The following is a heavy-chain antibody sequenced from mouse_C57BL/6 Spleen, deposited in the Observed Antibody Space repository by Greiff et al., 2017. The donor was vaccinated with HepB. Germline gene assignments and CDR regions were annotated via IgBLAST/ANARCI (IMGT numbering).Heavy chain of an antibody. V-gene: IGHV5-17*01. CDR1: GFTFSDYG. D-gene: IGHD3-2*02. CDR2: ISSGSSTI. J-gene: IGHJ2*01. CDR3: ARHSSGYLYYFDY. Sequence: EVQGVESGGGLVKPGGSLKLSCAASGFTFSDYGMHWVRQAPEKGLEWVAYISSGSSTIYYADTVKGRFTISRDNAKNTLFRQMTSLRSEDTALYYCARHSSGYLYYFDYCGQGTPLTVSS.